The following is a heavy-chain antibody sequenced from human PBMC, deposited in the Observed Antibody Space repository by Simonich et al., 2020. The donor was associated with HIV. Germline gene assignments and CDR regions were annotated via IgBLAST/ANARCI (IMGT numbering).Heavy chain of an antibody. D-gene: IGHD6-13*01. V-gene: IGHV4-34*01. CDR2: INHSGIT. Sequence: QVQLQQWGAGLLKPSETLSLTCAVYGGSFSGYYWSWIRQPPGKGREWIGEINHSGITNYNPSRKSRVTISVDTSKNQFSLKLSSVTAADTAVYYCARLTAGGLGEYFQHWGQGTLVTVSS. CDR1: GGSFSGYY. J-gene: IGHJ1*01. CDR3: ARLTAGGLGEYFQH.